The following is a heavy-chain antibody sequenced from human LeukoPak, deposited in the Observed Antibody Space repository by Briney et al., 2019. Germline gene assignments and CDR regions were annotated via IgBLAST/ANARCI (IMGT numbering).Heavy chain of an antibody. V-gene: IGHV3-30*18. Sequence: GGSLRLSCAASGFTFSSYGMHWFRQAPGKGLEWVAVISYDGSNKYYADSVKGRFTISRDNSKNTLYLQMNSLRAEDTAVYYCAKDLEIEGRFDYWGQEPWSPSPQ. CDR3: AKDLEIEGRFDY. J-gene: IGHJ4*01. CDR2: ISYDGSNK. D-gene: IGHD5-24*01. CDR1: GFTFSSYG.